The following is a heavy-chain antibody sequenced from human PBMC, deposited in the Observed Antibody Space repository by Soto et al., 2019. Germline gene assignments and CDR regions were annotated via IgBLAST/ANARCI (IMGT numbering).Heavy chain of an antibody. Sequence: ASVKVSCKASGYTFTSYDINWVRQATGQGLEWMGWMNPNSGNTGYAQKFQGRVTMTRNTSISTAYMELSSLRSEDTAVYYCARAVGDIVVVPAPDGDWDYYYYYMDVWGKGTTVTVSS. D-gene: IGHD2-2*01. CDR3: ARAVGDIVVVPAPDGDWDYYYYYMDV. J-gene: IGHJ6*03. V-gene: IGHV1-8*02. CDR1: GYTFTSYD. CDR2: MNPNSGNT.